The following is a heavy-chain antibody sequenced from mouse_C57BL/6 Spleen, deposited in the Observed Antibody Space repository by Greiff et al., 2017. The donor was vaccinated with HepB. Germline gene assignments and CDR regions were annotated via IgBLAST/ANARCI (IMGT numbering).Heavy chain of an antibody. CDR2: IYPRSGNT. CDR3: AREGALYYYGSSPSYFDV. Sequence: QVQLQQSGAELARPGASVKLSCKASGYTFTSYGISWVKQRTGQGLEWIGEIYPRSGNTYYNEKFKGKATLTADKSSSTAYMELRSLTSEDSAVYFCAREGALYYYGSSPSYFDVWGTGTTVTVSS. J-gene: IGHJ1*03. D-gene: IGHD1-1*01. V-gene: IGHV1-81*01. CDR1: GYTFTSYG.